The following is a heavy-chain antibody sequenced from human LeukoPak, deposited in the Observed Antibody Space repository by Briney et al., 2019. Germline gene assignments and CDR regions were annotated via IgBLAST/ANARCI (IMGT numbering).Heavy chain of an antibody. CDR2: IAYDGSRA. CDR3: TRYNNDHFDS. Sequence: GGSLRLSCAGSGFTFGGYGMHWFRQTPGKGLEWVAFIAYDGSRAFYADSVKGRFTISRDNSKNTMSVQMDDLRAEDTAVYYCTRYNNDHFDSWGQGTLVTVSS. D-gene: IGHD1-14*01. V-gene: IGHV3-33*01. J-gene: IGHJ4*02. CDR1: GFTFGGYG.